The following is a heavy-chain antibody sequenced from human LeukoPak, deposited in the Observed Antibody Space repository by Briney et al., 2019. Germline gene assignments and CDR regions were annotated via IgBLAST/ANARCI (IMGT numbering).Heavy chain of an antibody. CDR1: GFAFDEHG. D-gene: IGHD2-2*01. CDR3: ARAPITSPFYFDY. CDR2: INWSGGST. J-gene: IGHJ4*02. V-gene: IGHV3-20*04. Sequence: QSGGSLRLSCTASGFAFDEHGMSWVRQVPGKGLEWVSGINWSGGSTGYADPLRGRFTISRDNAKNSLYLQMDSLRAEDTALYYCARAPITSPFYFDYWGQGTLVTVSS.